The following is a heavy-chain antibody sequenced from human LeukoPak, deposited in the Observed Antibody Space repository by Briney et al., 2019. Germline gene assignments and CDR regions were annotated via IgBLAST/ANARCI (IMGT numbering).Heavy chain of an antibody. V-gene: IGHV4-61*08. CDR2: IHYSGSR. J-gene: IGHJ4*02. D-gene: IGHD6-13*01. Sequence: SETLSLTCIVSGGSVTSGDYDWSWIRQPPGQGLEWIGYIHYSGSRNFNPSLKSRVTTSLETSKNQFSLKLSSVTAADTAVYFCARKIHRAFGIAAAGVFDYWGQGVLVTVSS. CDR1: GGSVTSGDYD. CDR3: ARKIHRAFGIAAAGVFDY.